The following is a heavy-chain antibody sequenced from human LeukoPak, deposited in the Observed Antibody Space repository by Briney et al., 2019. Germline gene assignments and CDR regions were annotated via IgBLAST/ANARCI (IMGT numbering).Heavy chain of an antibody. D-gene: IGHD3-10*01. V-gene: IGHV4-59*08. J-gene: IGHJ5*02. CDR2: IYYSGST. CDR1: GGSISSYY. Sequence: SETLSLTCTVSGGSISSYYWSWIRQPAGKGLAWIGYIYYSGSTYYNPSLKSRVTISVDTSKNKFSLKLSSVTAADTAVYYFARGLWGSGSYLLFNWFDPWGQGTLVTVSS. CDR3: ARGLWGSGSYLLFNWFDP.